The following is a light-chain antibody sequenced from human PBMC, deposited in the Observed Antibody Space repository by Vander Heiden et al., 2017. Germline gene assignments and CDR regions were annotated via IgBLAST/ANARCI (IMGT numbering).Light chain of an antibody. CDR2: AAS. CDR3: QQNYSNPPYT. V-gene: IGKV1-39*01. J-gene: IGKJ2*01. CDR1: QSISSY. Sequence: IQMTQSPSSLSASVGDRVTITCRASQSISSYLNWYQQKPGKAPKLLIYAASSLQRGVPSRFSGSGYGKDFTLTISSRQPEDFAAFYCQQNYSNPPYTFGQGTKVDIK.